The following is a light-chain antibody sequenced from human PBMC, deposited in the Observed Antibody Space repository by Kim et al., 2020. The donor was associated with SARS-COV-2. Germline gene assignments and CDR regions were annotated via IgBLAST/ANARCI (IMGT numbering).Light chain of an antibody. Sequence: PGERAPLSCRASHSISSEFLAWYQQISGQPPRLLIFGASNRAAGIPDRFSGGGSGTDFTLTIARLEPADSAVYYCQQYTASPPAYTFGQGTKLEI. CDR2: GAS. CDR1: HSISSEF. CDR3: QQYTASPPAYT. J-gene: IGKJ2*01. V-gene: IGKV3-20*01.